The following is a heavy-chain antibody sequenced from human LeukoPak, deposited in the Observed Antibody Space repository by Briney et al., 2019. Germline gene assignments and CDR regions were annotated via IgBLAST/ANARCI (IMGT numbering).Heavy chain of an antibody. Sequence: ASVKVSCKASGYTFTSYGISRVRQAPGQGLEWMGWISAYNGNTNYAQKFQGRVTITRNTSISTAYMELSSLRSEDTAVYYCARACGGDCYSLGDSFDYWGQGTLVTVSS. V-gene: IGHV1-18*01. D-gene: IGHD2-21*02. CDR2: ISAYNGNT. J-gene: IGHJ4*02. CDR3: ARACGGDCYSLGDSFDY. CDR1: GYTFTSYG.